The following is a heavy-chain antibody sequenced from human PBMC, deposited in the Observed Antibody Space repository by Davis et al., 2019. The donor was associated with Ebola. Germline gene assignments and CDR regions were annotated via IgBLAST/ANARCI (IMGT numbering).Heavy chain of an antibody. CDR3: AREVAVANFDY. J-gene: IGHJ4*02. D-gene: IGHD6-19*01. Sequence: GESLKISCAASGFTVSSNYMSWVRQAPGKGLEWVSVIYSGGTTYYADSVKGRFTISRDNSKNTLYLQMNSLRAEDMAVYYCAREVAVANFDYWGQGTLVTVSS. V-gene: IGHV3-66*01. CDR2: IYSGGTT. CDR1: GFTVSSNY.